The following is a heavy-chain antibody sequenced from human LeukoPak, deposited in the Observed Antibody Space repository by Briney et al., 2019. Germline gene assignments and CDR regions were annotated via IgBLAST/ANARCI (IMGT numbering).Heavy chain of an antibody. Sequence: GASVTVSCTASGYTFTGYYMHWMRQAPGQGLEWMGLINPNSGGTNYAQKFQGRVTMTRDTSISTAYMELSRLRSDDTAVYYCARDLGSQLELNDYWGQGTLVTVSS. D-gene: IGHD1-7*01. J-gene: IGHJ4*02. V-gene: IGHV1-2*02. CDR1: GYTFTGYY. CDR2: INPNSGGT. CDR3: ARDLGSQLELNDY.